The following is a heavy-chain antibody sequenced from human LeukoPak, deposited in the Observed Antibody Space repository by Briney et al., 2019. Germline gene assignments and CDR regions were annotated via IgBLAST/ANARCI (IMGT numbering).Heavy chain of an antibody. Sequence: GGSLRLSCAASGFTVSSNYMSWVRQAPRKGLEWVSVIYSGGSTYYADSVKGRFTISRDNSKNTLYLQMNSLRAEDTAVYYCARDRDSYGFDYWGQGTLVTVSS. CDR3: ARDRDSYGFDY. J-gene: IGHJ4*02. CDR1: GFTVSSNY. CDR2: IYSGGST. V-gene: IGHV3-53*01. D-gene: IGHD5-18*01.